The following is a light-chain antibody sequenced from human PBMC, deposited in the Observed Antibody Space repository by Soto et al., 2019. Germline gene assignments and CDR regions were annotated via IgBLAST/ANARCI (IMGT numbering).Light chain of an antibody. J-gene: IGKJ1*01. CDR2: GAS. CDR3: QQYNDWPPKRT. Sequence: EVVMTQSPVTLSVSPGERATLSCRASQSITTNLAWYQQKPGQAPRLLIYGASTRATGVPARFSGSGSGTQFTLNINSLQSEDFAVYYCQQYNDWPPKRTFGQGTKVDIK. CDR1: QSITTN. V-gene: IGKV3-15*01.